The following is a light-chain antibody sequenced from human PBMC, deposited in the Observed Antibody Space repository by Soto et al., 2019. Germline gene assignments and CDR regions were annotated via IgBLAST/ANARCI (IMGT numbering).Light chain of an antibody. CDR1: SSDVGAYIY. Sequence: QSVLTQPASVSGSPGQSITISCGGTSSDVGAYIYVSWYQQYPGKAPKLIIYEVNNRPSGVSGRFSGSKSDTTAYLTTSGLQAEDEADYYCSSYSDSDTKVFGTGTKLTVL. CDR3: SSYSDSDTKV. J-gene: IGLJ1*01. V-gene: IGLV2-14*03. CDR2: EVN.